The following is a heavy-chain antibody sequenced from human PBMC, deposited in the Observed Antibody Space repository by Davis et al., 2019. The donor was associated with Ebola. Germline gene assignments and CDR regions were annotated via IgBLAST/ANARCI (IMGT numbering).Heavy chain of an antibody. J-gene: IGHJ5*02. CDR3: AREKRGSGWYGIFDP. V-gene: IGHV3-21*01. CDR2: ISGTRSYI. D-gene: IGHD6-19*01. CDR1: GFTFSSYS. Sequence: PGGSLRLSCAASGFTFSSYSMTWVRQAPGKGLEWVSSISGTRSYIYYADSVKGRFTVSRDNAKNSLYLQMSSLRAEDTAVYYCAREKRGSGWYGIFDPWGQGALVTVSS.